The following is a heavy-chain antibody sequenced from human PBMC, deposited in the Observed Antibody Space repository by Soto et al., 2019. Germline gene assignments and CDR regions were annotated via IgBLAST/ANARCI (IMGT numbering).Heavy chain of an antibody. Sequence: EVQLLESGGGLVQPGGSVRLSCAASGFTFNNYAMSWVRQAPGKGLEWVSTISSSGGSTYYADSVKGRFTISRDNSKNTLYLQMNSLRAEDTAVYYCAKERWEGYGIDVWGQGTTVTVSS. CDR3: AKERWEGYGIDV. J-gene: IGHJ6*02. V-gene: IGHV3-23*01. CDR1: GFTFNNYA. D-gene: IGHD1-26*01. CDR2: ISSSGGST.